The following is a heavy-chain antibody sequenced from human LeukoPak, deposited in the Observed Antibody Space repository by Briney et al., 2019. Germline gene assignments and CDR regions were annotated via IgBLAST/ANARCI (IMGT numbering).Heavy chain of an antibody. D-gene: IGHD2-2*01. Sequence: GGSLRLSCAASGFTFSSYAMSWVRQAPGKGLEWVAVISYDRSNKYYADSVKGRFTISRDNSKNTLYLQMNSLRAEDTAVYYCARERRDCSSTSCYMGDSFDYWGQGTLVTVSS. CDR3: ARERRDCSSTSCYMGDSFDY. V-gene: IGHV3-30*04. CDR2: ISYDRSNK. J-gene: IGHJ4*02. CDR1: GFTFSSYA.